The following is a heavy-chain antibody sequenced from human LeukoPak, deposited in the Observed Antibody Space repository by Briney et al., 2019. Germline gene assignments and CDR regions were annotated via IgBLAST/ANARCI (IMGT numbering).Heavy chain of an antibody. CDR1: GGSVSSATYY. D-gene: IGHD6-13*01. J-gene: IGHJ5*02. Sequence: SETLSLTCTVSGGSVSSATYYWRWIRQPPGKGLEWIGYLYNSGSTNYNPSLKSRVTISVDTFKNQFSLKLSSVTVADTAVYYCARGCSAGTPHNWFDPWGQGTLVTVSS. CDR2: LYNSGST. CDR3: ARGCSAGTPHNWFDP. V-gene: IGHV4-61*01.